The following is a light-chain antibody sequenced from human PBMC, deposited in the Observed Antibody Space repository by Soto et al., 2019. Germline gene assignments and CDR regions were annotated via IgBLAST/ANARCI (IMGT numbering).Light chain of an antibody. Sequence: QSVLTQAPSVSGAPGQRVTIYCTGSSSNIGAGNDVHWYQQLLGTAPKLLIYGSNNRPSGVPDRFSVSKSGTSASLAITGLQAEDEADYYCQSFDSDWSVVFGGGTKLTVL. CDR2: GSN. CDR1: SSNIGAGND. CDR3: QSFDSDWSVV. J-gene: IGLJ3*02. V-gene: IGLV1-40*01.